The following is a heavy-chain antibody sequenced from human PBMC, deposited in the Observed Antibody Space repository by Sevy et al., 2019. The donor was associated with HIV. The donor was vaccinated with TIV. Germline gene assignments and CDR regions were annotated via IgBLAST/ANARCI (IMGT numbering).Heavy chain of an antibody. CDR1: GFSFKNVW. CDR2: AKRKSDGGSI. D-gene: IGHD1-26*01. J-gene: IGHJ3*02. CDR3: ATVLGAGAAGAFEI. Sequence: GGSLRLSCAGSGFSFKNVWMTWVRQTPGKGLEWVGHAKRKSDGGSIDYGSPVNGRFTISRDDSKDMLYLQMSRLKTEDTGVYYCATVLGAGAAGAFEIWGQGTMVTVSS. V-gene: IGHV3-15*01.